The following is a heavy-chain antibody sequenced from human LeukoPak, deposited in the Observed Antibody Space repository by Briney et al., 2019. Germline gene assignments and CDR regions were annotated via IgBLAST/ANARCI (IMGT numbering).Heavy chain of an antibody. D-gene: IGHD6-19*01. CDR1: GFTFRSFS. CDR3: ARDGGYSSGYYFDY. J-gene: IGHJ4*02. CDR2: IISSGANT. V-gene: IGHV3-23*01. Sequence: GGSLRLSCAASGFTFRSFSMSWVRQAPGKGLEWVSSIISSGANTYYADSVKGRFTISRDNAKNSPYLQMNSLRAEDTALYYCARDGGYSSGYYFDYWGQGTLVTVSS.